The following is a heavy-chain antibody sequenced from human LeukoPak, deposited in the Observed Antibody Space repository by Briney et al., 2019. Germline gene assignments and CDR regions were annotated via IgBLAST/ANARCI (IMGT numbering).Heavy chain of an antibody. J-gene: IGHJ3*02. D-gene: IGHD3-22*01. CDR1: GGTFSSYA. V-gene: IGHV1-69*05. CDR2: IIPIFGTA. CDR3: ARANYYDSSGARGGAFDI. Sequence: SVKVSCKASGGTFSSYAISWVRQAPGQGLEWMGGIIPIFGTANYAQKFQGRVTITTDESTSTAYMEPSSLRSEDTAVYYCARANYYDSSGARGGAFDIWGQGTMVTVSS.